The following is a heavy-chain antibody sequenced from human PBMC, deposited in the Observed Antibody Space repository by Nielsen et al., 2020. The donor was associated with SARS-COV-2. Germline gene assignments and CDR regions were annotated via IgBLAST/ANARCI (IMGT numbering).Heavy chain of an antibody. CDR1: GYTFTTDG. D-gene: IGHD3-22*01. CDR3: ARDRITMIVVVITIYYYYYYMDV. J-gene: IGHJ6*03. V-gene: IGHV1-3*01. Sequence: ASVKVSCKDSGYTFTTDGIHWVRQAPGQRLEWMGWINAGNGNTKYSQKFQGRVTITRDTSASTAYMELSSLRSEDTAVYYCARDRITMIVVVITIYYYYYYMDVWGKGTTVTVSS. CDR2: INAGNGNT.